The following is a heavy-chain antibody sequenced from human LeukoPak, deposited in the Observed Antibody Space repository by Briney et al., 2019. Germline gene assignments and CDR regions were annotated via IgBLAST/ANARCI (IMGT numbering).Heavy chain of an antibody. Sequence: EGSLTLSCAASGFTFSSYAMSWVRQAPARGLEWVSSLRGDGETFYIDSVKGRFTLSRDESRNTVYLQLNNLRVEDTAVYFCAKASWVSRADAVLWGQGTLATVSS. CDR2: LRGDGET. CDR1: GFTFSSYA. CDR3: AKASWVSRADAVL. D-gene: IGHD3-16*01. J-gene: IGHJ4*02. V-gene: IGHV3-23*01.